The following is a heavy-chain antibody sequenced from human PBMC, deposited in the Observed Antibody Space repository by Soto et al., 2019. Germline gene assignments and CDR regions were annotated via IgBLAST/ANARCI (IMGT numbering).Heavy chain of an antibody. V-gene: IGHV3-15*01. Sequence: ESGGGLVEPGGSLRLSCAASGFIFNNAWMTWVRQAPGKGLEWVAHIKSRPDGGTADYAASVKGRFTISRDDSRYPLDLQMNSVRIEDTAVYYCTTAGPRDWYFNLWGRGTLVTVSS. CDR3: TTAGPRDWYFNL. CDR1: GFIFNNAW. CDR2: IKSRPDGGTA. J-gene: IGHJ2*01.